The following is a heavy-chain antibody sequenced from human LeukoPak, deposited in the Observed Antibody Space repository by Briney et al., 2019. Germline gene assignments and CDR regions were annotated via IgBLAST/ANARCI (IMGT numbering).Heavy chain of an antibody. D-gene: IGHD6-19*01. CDR2: ISSSGNII. CDR1: GFTFRDYY. CDR3: ARDEIAVAVNYNYNGMDV. Sequence: PGGSLRLSCAASGFTFRDYYMSWIRQAPGKGLEWVSYISSSGNIIYYADSVKGRFTTSRDNGKNSLYLQMNSLRAEDTAMYYCARDEIAVAVNYNYNGMDVWGQGTTVTVSS. J-gene: IGHJ6*02. V-gene: IGHV3-11*01.